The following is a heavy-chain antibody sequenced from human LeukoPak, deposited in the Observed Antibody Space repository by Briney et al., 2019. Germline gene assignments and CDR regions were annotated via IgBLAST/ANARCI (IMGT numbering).Heavy chain of an antibody. CDR2: IYYSGST. CDR3: ARESSSGYYYGL. D-gene: IGHD3-22*01. Sequence: SETLSLTCTVSGGSISSYYWSWIRQPPGKGLEWIGYIYYSGSTNCNPSLKSRVTISVDTSKNQFSLKLSSVTAADTAVYYCARESSSGYYYGLWGQGTLVTVSS. CDR1: GGSISSYY. J-gene: IGHJ4*02. V-gene: IGHV4-59*12.